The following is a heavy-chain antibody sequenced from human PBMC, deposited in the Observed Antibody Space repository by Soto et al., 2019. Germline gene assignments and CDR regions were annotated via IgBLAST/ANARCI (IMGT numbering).Heavy chain of an antibody. V-gene: IGHV4-39*01. D-gene: IGHD3-9*01. CDR2: IYYSGST. Sequence: QLQLQESGPGLVKPSETLSLTCTVSGGSISSSSYYWGWIRQPPGKGLEWIGSIYYSGSTYYNPSLKSRVNRSVDKYKHHFSLKLSSVTAADAAVYYCARHLDWLFFGLDVWGQETTVTVSS. J-gene: IGHJ6*02. CDR1: GGSISSSSYY. CDR3: ARHLDWLFFGLDV.